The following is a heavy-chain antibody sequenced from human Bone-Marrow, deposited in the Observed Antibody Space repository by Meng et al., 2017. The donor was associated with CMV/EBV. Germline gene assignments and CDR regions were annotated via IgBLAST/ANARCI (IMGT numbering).Heavy chain of an antibody. D-gene: IGHD1-26*01. Sequence: GESLKISCAASGFTFSAHGMHWVRQAPGKGLEWVSYIHHDATYIDYEDSVKGRFTISRDNSKNTLFLQMNSLRADDTAIYYCAKDGVHTTDYWGQGVVVTVSS. CDR2: IHHDATYI. V-gene: IGHV3-30*02. CDR1: GFTFSAHG. J-gene: IGHJ4*02. CDR3: AKDGVHTTDY.